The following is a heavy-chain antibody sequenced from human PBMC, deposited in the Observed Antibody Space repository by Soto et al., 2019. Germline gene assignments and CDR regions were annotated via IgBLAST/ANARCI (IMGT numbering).Heavy chain of an antibody. D-gene: IGHD2-2*01. J-gene: IGHJ6*02. Sequence: PGGSLRLSCAASGFTFSSYGMHWVRQAPGKRLEWVAVIWYDGSNKYYADSVKGRFTISRDNSKNTLYLQMNSLRAEDTAVYYCARDRGYCSSTSCVYYYGMDVWGQGTTVTVSS. V-gene: IGHV3-33*01. CDR3: ARDRGYCSSTSCVYYYGMDV. CDR2: IWYDGSNK. CDR1: GFTFSSYG.